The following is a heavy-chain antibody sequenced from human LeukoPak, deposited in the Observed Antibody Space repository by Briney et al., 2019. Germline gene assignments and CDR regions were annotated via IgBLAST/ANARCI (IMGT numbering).Heavy chain of an antibody. CDR3: ARGWGDILTGPNYKRYDASDY. J-gene: IGHJ4*02. CDR2: INPSGGST. V-gene: IGHV1-46*01. CDR1: GYTFTSYY. D-gene: IGHD3-9*01. Sequence: ASVKVSCKASGYTFTSYYMHWVRQAPGQGLEWMGIINPSGGSTSYAQKFQGRVTMTRDTSTSTVYMELSSLRSEDTAVYYCARGWGDILTGPNYKRYDASDYWGQGTLVTVSS.